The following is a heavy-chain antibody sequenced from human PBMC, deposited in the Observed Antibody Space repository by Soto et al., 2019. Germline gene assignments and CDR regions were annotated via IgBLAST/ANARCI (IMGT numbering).Heavy chain of an antibody. CDR2: ISDYNGNT. CDR1: GYTFTSYG. J-gene: IGHJ4*02. Sequence: QVQLVQSGAEVKKPGASVKVSCKASGYTFTSYGISWVRQAPGQGLEWMGWISDYNGNTNYAQKLQGRVTMTTDTSTSTAYMELRSLRSDDTAVYYWASSLLVGYGLEGESDWGQGTLVTVSS. V-gene: IGHV1-18*01. CDR3: ASSLLVGYGLEGESD. D-gene: IGHD5-18*01.